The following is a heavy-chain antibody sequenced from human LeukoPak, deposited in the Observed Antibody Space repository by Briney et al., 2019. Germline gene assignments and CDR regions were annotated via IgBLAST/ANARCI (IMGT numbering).Heavy chain of an antibody. D-gene: IGHD2-2*01. V-gene: IGHV3-7*01. CDR3: ARVRCSSNSCFPDY. CDR2: IKQDGSDK. Sequence: GGSLRLSCAASGFTFSTYWMSWVRQAPGKGLEWVANIKQDGSDKYYVDPVKGRFTISRDNAKNSLFLQMNSLRAEDTAVYHCARVRCSSNSCFPDYWGQGTLVTVSS. J-gene: IGHJ4*02. CDR1: GFTFSTYW.